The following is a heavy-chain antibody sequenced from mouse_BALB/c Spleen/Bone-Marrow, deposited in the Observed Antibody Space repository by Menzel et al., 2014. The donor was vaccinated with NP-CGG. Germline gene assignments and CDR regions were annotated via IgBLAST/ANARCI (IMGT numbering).Heavy chain of an antibody. CDR3: ERDYYGSTSFAY. V-gene: IGHV1-14*01. J-gene: IGHJ3*01. CDR1: GYTFTTYV. Sequence: EVKLVESGPELVKPGASVKMSCKASGYTFTTYVMHWVKQKPGQGLEWIGYINPYNDGAKYNEKFKGKATLTSDKSSSTAYMELSSLTSEDSAVYYCERDYYGSTSFAYWGQGTLVTVSA. CDR2: INPYNDGA. D-gene: IGHD1-1*01.